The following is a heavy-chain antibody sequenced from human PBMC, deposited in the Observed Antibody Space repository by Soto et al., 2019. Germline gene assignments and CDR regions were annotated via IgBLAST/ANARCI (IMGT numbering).Heavy chain of an antibody. Sequence: GGSLRLSCAASGFTFSSYWMHWVRQAPGKGLVWVSRINSDGSSTSYADSVKGRFTISRDNAKNTLYLQMNSLRAEDTAVYYCATLFRQWLANDDAFDIWGQGTMVTVSS. CDR1: GFTFSSYW. CDR2: INSDGSST. D-gene: IGHD6-19*01. J-gene: IGHJ3*02. CDR3: ATLFRQWLANDDAFDI. V-gene: IGHV3-74*01.